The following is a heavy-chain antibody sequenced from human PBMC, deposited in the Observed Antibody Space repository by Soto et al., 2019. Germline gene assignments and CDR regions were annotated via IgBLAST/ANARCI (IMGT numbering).Heavy chain of an antibody. CDR1: GLTFSIYG. V-gene: IGHV3-30*18. CDR3: AKDREDTAMIFDH. Sequence: QVQLVESGGGVVQPGRSLRLSCAASGLTFSIYGMHWVRQAPGKGLEWLAVISNDGTTKYFADSVRGRFTTSRDNSMNTLYLQMNSLRPEDTGVYYCAKDREDTAMIFDHWGQGPLVTVSS. J-gene: IGHJ4*02. D-gene: IGHD5-18*01. CDR2: ISNDGTTK.